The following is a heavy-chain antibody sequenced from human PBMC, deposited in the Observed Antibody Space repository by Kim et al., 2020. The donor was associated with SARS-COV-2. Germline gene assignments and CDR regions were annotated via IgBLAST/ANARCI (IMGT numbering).Heavy chain of an antibody. V-gene: IGHV1-69*13. CDR2: IIPIFGTA. J-gene: IGHJ6*04. CDR1: GGTFSSYA. D-gene: IGHD3-22*01. Sequence: SVQVSCKASGGTFSSYAISWVRQAPGQGLEWMGGIIPIFGTANFAQKFQGRVTITADESTSTAYMELSSLRSEDTAVYFCARSFRHDSSCYRVQHIGEMDVWGEGTTVTVSS. CDR3: ARSFRHDSSCYRVQHIGEMDV.